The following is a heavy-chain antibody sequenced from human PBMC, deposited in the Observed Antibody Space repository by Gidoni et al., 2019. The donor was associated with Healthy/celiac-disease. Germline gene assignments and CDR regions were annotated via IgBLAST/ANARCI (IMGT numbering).Heavy chain of an antibody. CDR3: AKGDSITMIVVVITTVDY. J-gene: IGHJ4*02. D-gene: IGHD3-22*01. CDR1: GFTFSSYA. CDR2: ISGSGGST. Sequence: EVQLLESGGGLVQPGGSLRLSCAASGFTFSSYAMSWVRQAPGKGLEWVSAISGSGGSTYYADSVKGRFTISRDNSKNTLYLQMNSLRAEDTAVYYCAKGDSITMIVVVITTVDYWGQGTLVTVSS. V-gene: IGHV3-23*01.